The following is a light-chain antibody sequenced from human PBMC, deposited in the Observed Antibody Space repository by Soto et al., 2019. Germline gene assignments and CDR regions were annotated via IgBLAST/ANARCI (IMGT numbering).Light chain of an antibody. J-gene: IGKJ1*01. CDR2: DAS. V-gene: IGKV3-15*01. CDR3: HQYNKWPRT. CDR1: QSVGIN. Sequence: EMEMTQSPATLSVSPGEGATLSCRASQSVGINLAWYQQKPGQAPRLLIYDASTRATDVPARFSGSGSGTEFTLTISRLQSEDFSVYYCHQYNKWPRTFGQGTKVEIK.